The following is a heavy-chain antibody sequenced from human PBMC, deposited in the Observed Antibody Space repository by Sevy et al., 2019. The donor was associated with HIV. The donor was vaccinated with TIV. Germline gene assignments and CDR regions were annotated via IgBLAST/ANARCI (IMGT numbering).Heavy chain of an antibody. CDR3: ARGSGVAFYY. CDR2: INSDDTSI. V-gene: IGHV3-74*01. CDR1: GFPFSSHW. Sequence: GGSLRLSCEASGFPFSSHWMHWVRQGPGQGLVWVSGINSDDTSIPYADSVKGRFTISRDNVKNTLYLQMSSLRAEDTALYYCARGSGVAFYYWGQGTLVTVSS. D-gene: IGHD3-10*01. J-gene: IGHJ4*02.